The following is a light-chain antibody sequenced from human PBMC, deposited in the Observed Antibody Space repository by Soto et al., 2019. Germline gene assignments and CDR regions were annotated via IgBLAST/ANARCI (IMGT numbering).Light chain of an antibody. Sequence: QSVLTQPPSVSGAPGQRVTISCTGSSSNIGAGYDVHWYQQLPGTAPKLLIYGNNNRPSGVPDRVSGSKSGTSASLAITGLQAEYEADYYCQSYDSSLSGYVFGTGTKVTVL. J-gene: IGLJ1*01. CDR3: QSYDSSLSGYV. CDR2: GNN. CDR1: SSNIGAGYD. V-gene: IGLV1-40*01.